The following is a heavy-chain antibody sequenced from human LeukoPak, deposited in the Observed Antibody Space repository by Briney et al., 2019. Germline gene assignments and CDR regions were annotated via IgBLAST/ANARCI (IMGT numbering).Heavy chain of an antibody. Sequence: SETLSLTCAVYGGSFSGYYWSWIRQPPGKGLEWIGEINHSGSTNYNPSLKSRVTISVDTSKNQFSLKLSSVTAADTAVYYCAREVGLDCSSTSCYRSNAFDIWGQGTMVTVSS. CDR1: GGSFSGYY. V-gene: IGHV4-34*01. CDR2: INHSGST. CDR3: AREVGLDCSSTSCYRSNAFDI. D-gene: IGHD2-2*02. J-gene: IGHJ3*02.